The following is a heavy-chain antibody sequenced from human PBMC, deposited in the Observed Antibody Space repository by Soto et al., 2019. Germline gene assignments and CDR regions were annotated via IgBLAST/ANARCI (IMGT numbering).Heavy chain of an antibody. V-gene: IGHV4-34*01. D-gene: IGHD3-10*01. CDR1: GGSFSGYY. Sequence: SETLSLTCAVYGGSFSGYYWSWIRQPPGKGLEWIGEINHSGSTNYNPSLKSRVTISVDTSKNQFSLKLSSVTAEDSAVYYCARLFPPRDGSGSYSQPYYNYYGLDVWGQGTTVTVSS. J-gene: IGHJ6*02. CDR2: INHSGST. CDR3: ARLFPPRDGSGSYSQPYYNYYGLDV.